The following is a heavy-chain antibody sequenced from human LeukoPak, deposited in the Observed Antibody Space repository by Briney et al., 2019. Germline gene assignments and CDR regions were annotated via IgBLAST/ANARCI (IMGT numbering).Heavy chain of an antibody. D-gene: IGHD3-16*01. Sequence: GGSLRLSCVASGSTFSSIWMSWVRQAPGKGLEWVGNIQPDGGEQYPVDSVKGRFTISRDNARNSLYLQMNSLRVEDTAVYYCAGQHYARFDPWGQGTLVTVSS. CDR1: GSTFSSIW. J-gene: IGHJ5*02. CDR2: IQPDGGEQ. CDR3: AGQHYARFDP. V-gene: IGHV3-7*01.